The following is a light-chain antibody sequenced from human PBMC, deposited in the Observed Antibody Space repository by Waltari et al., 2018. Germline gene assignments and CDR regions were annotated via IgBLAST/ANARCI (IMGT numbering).Light chain of an antibody. CDR2: DAS. CDR3: QEYSSIPPGFS. Sequence: DAQMTQSPSPMSASVGDRVTTTCRASRVIDNYLNWYQQKPGEAPKLLFDDASNLQTGVTSRFSGSGSGTEFIFTISSLQPEGLATYYCQEYSSIPPGFSFGPGT. CDR1: RVIDNY. V-gene: IGKV1-33*01. J-gene: IGKJ3*01.